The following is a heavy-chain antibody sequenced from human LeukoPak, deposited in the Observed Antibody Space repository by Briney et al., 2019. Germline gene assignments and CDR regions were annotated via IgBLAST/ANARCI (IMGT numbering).Heavy chain of an antibody. Sequence: GGSLRLSCTASTFTLNNHWMSWVRQAPGKGLEWVANIKQDGSEKYYVDSAKGRFTISRDNAKNSLYLQMNSLRAEDTAVYYCASRAGYTGSWSAFDYWGQGTLVTVSS. V-gene: IGHV3-7*05. CDR3: ASRAGYTGSWSAFDY. D-gene: IGHD6-13*01. CDR2: IKQDGSEK. J-gene: IGHJ4*02. CDR1: TFTLNNHW.